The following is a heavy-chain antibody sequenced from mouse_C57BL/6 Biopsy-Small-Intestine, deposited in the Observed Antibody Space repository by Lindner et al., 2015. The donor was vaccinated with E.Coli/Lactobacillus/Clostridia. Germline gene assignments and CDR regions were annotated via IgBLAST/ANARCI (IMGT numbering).Heavy chain of an antibody. J-gene: IGHJ1*03. Sequence: SVKVSCKASGYTFTGYYIHWVRQAPGQGLESMGWINPDSGGTNYAQKFQGRVTMTRDTSTSTAYMELSRLTSDDTAVYYCAKDSGSYLDYYMDVWGKGSTVTVSS. D-gene: IGHD2-13*01. CDR3: AKDSGSYLDYYMDV. CDR2: INPDSGGT. CDR1: GYTFTGYY. V-gene: IGHV1-64*01.